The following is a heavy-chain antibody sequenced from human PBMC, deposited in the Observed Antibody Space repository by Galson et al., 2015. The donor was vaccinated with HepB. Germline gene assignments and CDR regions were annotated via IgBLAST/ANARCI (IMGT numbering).Heavy chain of an antibody. Sequence: SVKVSCKASGYTFTSYGISWVRQAPGQGLEWMGWISAYNGNTNYAQKLQGRVTMTTDTSTSTAYMELSSLRSEDTTVYYCARGAIVAATCDYWGLGTLVTVSS. J-gene: IGHJ4*02. CDR3: ARGAIVAATCDY. D-gene: IGHD6-13*01. CDR1: GYTFTSYG. V-gene: IGHV1-18*01. CDR2: ISAYNGNT.